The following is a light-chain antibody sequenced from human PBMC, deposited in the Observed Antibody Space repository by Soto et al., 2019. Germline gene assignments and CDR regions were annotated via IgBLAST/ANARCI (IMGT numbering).Light chain of an antibody. V-gene: IGKV1-39*01. J-gene: IGKJ1*01. Sequence: ILVTQSPSSLSSSLGDSVSITCRATQTIVTSLNWYQQKPGKAPKLLISTSSKLNSGVPSRFSGSGSGTHFVLNITNLQPEDVATYYCQQSYSAPWMFGQGTKVDIK. CDR1: QTIVTS. CDR2: TSS. CDR3: QQSYSAPWM.